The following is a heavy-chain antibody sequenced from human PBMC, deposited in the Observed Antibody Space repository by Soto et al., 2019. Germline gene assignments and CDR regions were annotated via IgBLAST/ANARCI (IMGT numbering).Heavy chain of an antibody. CDR1: GYTFTSYG. D-gene: IGHD3-22*01. CDR2: ISAYNGNT. Sequence: QVQLVQSGAEVKKPGASVKVSCKASGYTFTSYGISWVRQAPGQGLEWMGWISAYNGNTNYAQKLQGRVTMTTDTSTSTAYMELRSLRSDDTAVYYCARPKYPMYYYDSSGYSRASGAFDIWGQGTLVTVSS. J-gene: IGHJ3*02. V-gene: IGHV1-18*01. CDR3: ARPKYPMYYYDSSGYSRASGAFDI.